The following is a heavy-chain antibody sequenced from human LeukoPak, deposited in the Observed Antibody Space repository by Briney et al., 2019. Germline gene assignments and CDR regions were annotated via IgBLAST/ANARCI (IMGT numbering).Heavy chain of an antibody. D-gene: IGHD2-2*01. CDR2: IYYSGST. Sequence: SETLSLTCTVSGGSISSYYWSWIRQPPRKGLEWSGHIYYSGSTNYNPSLKSRVTISVDTSKNQFSLMLSSVTAADTAVYYCARGPRGYCSSTSCRSTEYYYYMDVWGKGTTVTVSS. J-gene: IGHJ6*03. CDR1: GGSISSYY. V-gene: IGHV4-59*01. CDR3: ARGPRGYCSSTSCRSTEYYYYMDV.